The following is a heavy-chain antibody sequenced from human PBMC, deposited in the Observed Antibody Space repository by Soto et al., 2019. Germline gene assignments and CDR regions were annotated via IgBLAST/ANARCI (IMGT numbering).Heavy chain of an antibody. J-gene: IGHJ6*02. D-gene: IGHD3-22*01. V-gene: IGHV1-46*01. CDR3: AREVGVSYYYYVMDV. CDR2: TGPRSGNT. Sequence: ASVKVSCKAPSYTFTSHHFHWLRQTPGQGHEWIGVTGPRSGNTVYAQKFQGRVTLTRDTSTSKVYMVLSRVRSEDTSVYYCAREVGVSYYYYVMDVWGQGTRVTVSS. CDR1: SYTFTSHH.